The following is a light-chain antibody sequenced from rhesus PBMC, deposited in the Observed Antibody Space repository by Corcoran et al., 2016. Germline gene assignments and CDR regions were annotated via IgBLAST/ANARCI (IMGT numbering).Light chain of an antibody. Sequence: DIQMTQSPSSLSASVGDTVTITCRASQGIKSYLNWFQQKPGKAPKLLIYAASSLESGVPSRFSGSGSGTDFTLTISSRQPEDFAVYYCLQHNSDPPWTFGQGTKVEIK. V-gene: IGKV1-28*03. CDR2: AAS. J-gene: IGKJ1*01. CDR3: LQHNSDPPWT. CDR1: QGIKSY.